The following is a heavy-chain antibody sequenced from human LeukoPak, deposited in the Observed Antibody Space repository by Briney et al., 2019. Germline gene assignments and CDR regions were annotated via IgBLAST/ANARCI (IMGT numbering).Heavy chain of an antibody. CDR2: IYYSGST. D-gene: IGHD6-19*01. Sequence: PSETLSLTCTVSGGSISSSSYYWGCIRQPPGKGLECIGSIYYSGSTYYNPSLKSRVTISVDTSKNQFSLKLSSVTAADTAVYYCARVGLSGVAGSLDINYWGQGTLVTVSS. CDR1: GGSISSSSYY. V-gene: IGHV4-39*07. J-gene: IGHJ4*02. CDR3: ARVGLSGVAGSLDINY.